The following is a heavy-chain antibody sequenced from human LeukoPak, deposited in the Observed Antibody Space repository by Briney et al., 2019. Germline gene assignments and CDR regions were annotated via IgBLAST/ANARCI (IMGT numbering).Heavy chain of an antibody. J-gene: IGHJ5*02. D-gene: IGHD2-15*01. CDR1: GGSISSYY. Sequence: PSETLSLTCTVSGGSISSYYWSWIRQPPGKGLEWIGYIYYSGSTNYNPSLKSRVTISVDTSKNQFSLKLSSVTAADTAVYYCARADCSGGSCWFDPWGQGTLVTVSS. CDR2: IYYSGST. V-gene: IGHV4-59*01. CDR3: ARADCSGGSCWFDP.